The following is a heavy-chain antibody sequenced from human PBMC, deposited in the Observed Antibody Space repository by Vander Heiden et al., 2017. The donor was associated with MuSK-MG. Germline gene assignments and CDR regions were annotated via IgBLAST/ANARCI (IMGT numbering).Heavy chain of an antibody. Sequence: EVQLVESGGGLIQPGGSLRLSCAASGFTVSSNYISWVRQAPGKGLEWVSVIYSGGSTYYADSVKGRFTISRDNSKNTLYLQMNSLRAEDTAVYYCARTEGKYQLPMGVSNYYYMDVWGKGTTVTVSS. CDR3: ARTEGKYQLPMGVSNYYYMDV. V-gene: IGHV3-53*01. D-gene: IGHD2-2*01. CDR1: GFTVSSNY. CDR2: IYSGGST. J-gene: IGHJ6*03.